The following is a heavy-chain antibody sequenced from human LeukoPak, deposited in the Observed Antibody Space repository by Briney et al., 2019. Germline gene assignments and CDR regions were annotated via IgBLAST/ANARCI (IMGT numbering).Heavy chain of an antibody. J-gene: IGHJ4*02. CDR3: AKGPPTDYYDSSGFYYVFDY. CDR1: AGTISCYY. V-gene: IGHV4-34*01. Sequence: PSVTLSFNSSVYAGTISCYYWSRKRQPPGKGLEWIGNPNNSNTNNYDPSHTRRVTRSVDTSKNQFFLKLSSVTAADTAVYFCAKGPPTDYYDSSGFYYVFDYWGQGTLVTVSS. CDR2: PNNSNTN. D-gene: IGHD3-22*01.